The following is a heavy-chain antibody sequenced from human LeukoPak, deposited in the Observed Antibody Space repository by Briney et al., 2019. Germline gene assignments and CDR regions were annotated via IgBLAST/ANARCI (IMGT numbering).Heavy chain of an antibody. CDR3: ARDAGIVVAGTHWFDP. V-gene: IGHV1-46*01. D-gene: IGHD6-19*01. CDR2: INPSGGST. Sequence: ASVKVSCKASGYTFTSYYMHWVRQAPGQGLEWMGIINPSGGSTSYAQKFQGRVTMTRDTSTSTVYMELSSLRSEDTAVYYCARDAGIVVAGTHWFDPWGQGTLVTVSS. CDR1: GYTFTSYY. J-gene: IGHJ5*02.